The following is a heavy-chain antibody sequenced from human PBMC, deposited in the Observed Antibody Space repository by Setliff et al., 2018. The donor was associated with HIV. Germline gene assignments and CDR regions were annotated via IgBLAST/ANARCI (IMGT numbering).Heavy chain of an antibody. J-gene: IGHJ3*01. D-gene: IGHD1-26*01. V-gene: IGHV1-2*06. CDR1: GYTFTAYY. CDR3: AKQGYSDSLYAFDV. Sequence: GASVKVSCKTSGYTFTAYYIYWVRQAPGHGLELMGRNHPNTGSTNYLQEFQGRVTITRDTSMSTVYMALTGLTSDDTAVYYCAKQGYSDSLYAFDVWGQGTMVTVSS. CDR2: NHPNTGST.